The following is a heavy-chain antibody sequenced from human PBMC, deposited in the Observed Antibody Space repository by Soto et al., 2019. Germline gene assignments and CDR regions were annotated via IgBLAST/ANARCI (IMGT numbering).Heavy chain of an antibody. D-gene: IGHD2-21*02. J-gene: IGHJ4*02. CDR2: INAGKGNT. Sequence: QVQLVQSGAEEKKPGASVKVSCKASGYTFTSYAMHWVRQAPGQRREWMGWINAGKGNTKYSQKFQGRVTITRDTSASTAYMELSSLRSEDTAVYYCARSIVVVTALDYWGQGTLVTVSS. CDR3: ARSIVVVTALDY. V-gene: IGHV1-3*05. CDR1: GYTFTSYA.